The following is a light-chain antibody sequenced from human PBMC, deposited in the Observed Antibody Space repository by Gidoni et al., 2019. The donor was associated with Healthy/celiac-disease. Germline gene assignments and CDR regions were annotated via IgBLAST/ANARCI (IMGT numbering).Light chain of an antibody. J-gene: IGKJ1*01. CDR2: AAS. CDR3: QQSYSTRWT. V-gene: IGKV1-39*01. Sequence: DIQMTPSPSSLSASVGDRVTITCRASQRISSYLHWYQQKPGKAPKLLIYAASSLQSGVPSRFSGSGSGTDFTLTISSLQPEDFATYYCQQSYSTRWTFGQGTKVEIK. CDR1: QRISSY.